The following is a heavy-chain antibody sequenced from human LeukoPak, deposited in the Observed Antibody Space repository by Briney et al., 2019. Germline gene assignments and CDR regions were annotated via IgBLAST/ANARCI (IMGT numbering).Heavy chain of an antibody. Sequence: KASETLSLTCTVSGRSISSSSYYWGWIRQPPGKGLEWFGSIYYSGSTYYNPSLKSRVTISVDTSKNQFYLKLSSVTAADTAVYYCARGIANVYYYSYYFDYWGQGTLVTVSS. CDR2: IYYSGST. J-gene: IGHJ4*02. V-gene: IGHV4-39*01. CDR3: ARGIANVYYYSYYFDY. D-gene: IGHD3-16*01. CDR1: GRSISSSSYY.